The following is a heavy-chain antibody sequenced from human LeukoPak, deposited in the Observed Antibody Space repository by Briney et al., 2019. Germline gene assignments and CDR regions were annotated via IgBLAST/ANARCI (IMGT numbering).Heavy chain of an antibody. D-gene: IGHD1-26*01. CDR2: INPKSGGT. Sequence: ASVKVSCKASEYTFTDYYIHWVRQAPGQRLEWMGWINPKSGGTSYAQKFQGRVTMTRDTSISTAYMGLSRLRSDDTAVYYCARALHSGTYSYWFDPWGQGALVTVSS. J-gene: IGHJ5*02. CDR1: EYTFTDYY. CDR3: ARALHSGTYSYWFDP. V-gene: IGHV1-2*02.